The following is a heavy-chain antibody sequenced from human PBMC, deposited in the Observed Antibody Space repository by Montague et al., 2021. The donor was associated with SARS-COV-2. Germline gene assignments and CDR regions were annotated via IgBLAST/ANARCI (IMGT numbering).Heavy chain of an antibody. D-gene: IGHD1-26*01. CDR1: GGSFHIFS. Sequence: SETPSLTCAVYGGSFHIFSWGWIRQSPGKGLEWIGEVDQGGKTNYNPSLKSRVTISVDTSKNQFSLNLTSVTAADAAMYYCARGTRVVGVTPGFRWWGQGTQVAVSS. J-gene: IGHJ4*02. CDR3: ARGTRVVGVTPGFRW. V-gene: IGHV4-34*01. CDR2: VDQGGKT.